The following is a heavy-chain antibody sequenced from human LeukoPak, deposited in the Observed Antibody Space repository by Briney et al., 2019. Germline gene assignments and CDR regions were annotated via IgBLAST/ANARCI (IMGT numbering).Heavy chain of an antibody. J-gene: IGHJ5*02. Sequence: SQTLSLTCTVSGGSISSGGYYWSWIRQHPGKGLEWIGYIYYSGSTYYNPSLKSRVTISVDTSKNQFSLKLSSVTAADTAVYYCARVLPESKWXPSPSWFDPWGQGTLVTVSS. CDR2: IYYSGST. CDR3: ARVLPESKWXPSPSWFDP. D-gene: IGHD2-15*01. V-gene: IGHV4-31*03. CDR1: GGSISSGGYY.